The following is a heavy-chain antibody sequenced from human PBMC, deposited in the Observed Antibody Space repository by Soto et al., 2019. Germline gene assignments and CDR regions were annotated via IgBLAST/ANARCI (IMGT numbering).Heavy chain of an antibody. V-gene: IGHV5-51*01. CDR2: IYPGDSDT. CDR3: ARLGCSSTSCYGSYYYGMDV. CDR1: GYSFTSYW. J-gene: IGHJ6*02. Sequence: PGESLKISCKGSGYSFTSYWIGWVRQMPGKGLEWMGIIYPGDSDTRYSPSFQGQVTISADKSISTAYLQWSSLKASDIAMYYCARLGCSSTSCYGSYYYGMDVWGQGTTVTVSS. D-gene: IGHD2-2*01.